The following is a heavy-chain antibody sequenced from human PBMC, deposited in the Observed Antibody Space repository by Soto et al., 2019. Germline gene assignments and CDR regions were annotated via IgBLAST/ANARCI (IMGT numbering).Heavy chain of an antibody. CDR2: VNNDGTDT. J-gene: IGHJ6*02. CDR3: ARGGLKHALDV. CDR1: GFTLSNYW. D-gene: IGHD2-21*01. Sequence: LRLSCAASGFTLSNYWMYWVRQAPGKGLVWVSRVNNDGTDTTRADSVKGRFTISRDNAENTLYLQMNSLRAEDTAVYYCARGGLKHALDVWGQGSTVTVSS. V-gene: IGHV3-74*03.